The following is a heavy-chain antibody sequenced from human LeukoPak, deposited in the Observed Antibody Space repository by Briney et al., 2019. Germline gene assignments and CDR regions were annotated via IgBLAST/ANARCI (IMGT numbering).Heavy chain of an antibody. D-gene: IGHD5-18*01. CDR3: VRAGYTYGFDY. CDR1: GFTFSTFW. V-gene: IGHV3-7*04. CDR2: INQVGSDK. Sequence: GRSLRLSCAASGFTFSTFWMTWVRQAPGNGLEWVANINQVGSDKYYVDSLKGRFTISRDNAKNSLYLQMDSLRAEDTAAYYCVRAGYTYGFDYWGQGALVTVSS. J-gene: IGHJ4*02.